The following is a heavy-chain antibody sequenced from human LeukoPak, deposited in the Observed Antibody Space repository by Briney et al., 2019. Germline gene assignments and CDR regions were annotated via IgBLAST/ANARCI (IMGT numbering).Heavy chain of an antibody. CDR2: INHSGST. Sequence: PSETLSLTCAVYGGSYSDHYWSWIRQPPGKGLEWIGEINHSGSTSYNPSLKSRVTISVDTSKNQFSLKLSSVTAADTAVYYCARGSSWSVYYYGMDVWGQGTTVTVSS. CDR3: ARGSSWSVYYYGMDV. V-gene: IGHV4-34*01. D-gene: IGHD6-13*01. J-gene: IGHJ6*02. CDR1: GGSYSDHY.